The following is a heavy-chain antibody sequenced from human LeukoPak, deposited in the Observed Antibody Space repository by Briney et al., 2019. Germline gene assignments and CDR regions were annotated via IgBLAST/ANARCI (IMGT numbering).Heavy chain of an antibody. Sequence: GSSVKVSCKASGGTFSSYAISWVRQAPGQGLEWMGGIIPILGTANYAQKFQGRVTITADKSTSTAYMELSSLRSEDTAVYYCARGRGGSYYSDYFDYWGQGTLVTVSS. V-gene: IGHV1-69*06. CDR1: GGTFSSYA. J-gene: IGHJ4*02. CDR3: ARGRGGSYYSDYFDY. D-gene: IGHD1-26*01. CDR2: IIPILGTA.